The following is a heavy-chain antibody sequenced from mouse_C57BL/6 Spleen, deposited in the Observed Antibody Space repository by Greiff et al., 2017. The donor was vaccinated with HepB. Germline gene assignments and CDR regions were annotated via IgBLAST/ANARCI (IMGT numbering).Heavy chain of an antibody. V-gene: IGHV2-6-1*01. Sequence: VKLVESGPGLVAPSQSLSITCTVSGFSLTSYGIHWVRQPPGKGLAWLVVIWSDGSPTYNSALKCRLSISKDNSKSQVFLKMNSLQTDDTAMYYCARHGGGSDGYFDVWGTGTTVTVSA. D-gene: IGHD1-1*01. J-gene: IGHJ1*03. CDR3: ARHGGGSDGYFDV. CDR2: IWSDGSP. CDR1: GFSLTSYG.